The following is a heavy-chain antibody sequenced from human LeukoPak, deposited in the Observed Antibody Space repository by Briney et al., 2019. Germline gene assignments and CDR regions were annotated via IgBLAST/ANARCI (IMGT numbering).Heavy chain of an antibody. CDR2: IIPILGIA. D-gene: IGHD6-19*01. J-gene: IGHJ4*02. V-gene: IGHV1-69*04. CDR1: GGTFSSYA. CDR3: ARAAVAGPFDY. Sequence: SVKVSCKASGGTFSSYAISWVRQAPGQGLEWMGRIIPILGIANYAQKFQGRVTITADKSTSTAYMELSSLRSEDTAVYYRARAAVAGPFDYWGQGTLVTVSS.